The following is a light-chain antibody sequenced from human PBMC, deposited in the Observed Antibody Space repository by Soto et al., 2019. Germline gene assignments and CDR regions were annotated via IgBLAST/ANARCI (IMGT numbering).Light chain of an antibody. V-gene: IGKV3-15*01. CDR1: QSISDT. CDR2: GAS. Sequence: EIVMTQSPATLSVSPGGRATLSCRASQSISDTLAWYQQKPGQTPRLLIHGASTRAPGFLSRFSDSGSGTKFTLSISSRQSEEFSTYYCHKYNGFPRTFVEGTKVEIK. J-gene: IGKJ1*01. CDR3: HKYNGFPRT.